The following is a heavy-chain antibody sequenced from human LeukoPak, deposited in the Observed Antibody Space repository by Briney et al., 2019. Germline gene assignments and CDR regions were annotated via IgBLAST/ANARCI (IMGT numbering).Heavy chain of an antibody. CDR2: IKQDGSEK. J-gene: IGHJ3*02. CDR1: GFTFSSYW. V-gene: IGHV3-7*03. D-gene: IGHD3-3*01. CDR3: AKDVLRFLEWLSRHDAFDI. Sequence: KSGGSLRLSCAASGFTFSSYWMSWVRQAPGKGLEWVANIKQDGSEKYYVDSVKGRFTISRDNAKNSLYLQMNSLRAEDTAVYYCAKDVLRFLEWLSRHDAFDIWGQGTMVTVSS.